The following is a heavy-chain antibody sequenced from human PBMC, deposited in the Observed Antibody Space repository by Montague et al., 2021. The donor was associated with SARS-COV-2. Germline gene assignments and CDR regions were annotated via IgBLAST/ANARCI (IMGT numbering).Heavy chain of an antibody. CDR2: ISYSGST. CDR1: GGSISGTSYH. J-gene: IGHJ3*02. Sequence: SETLSLTCTVSGGSISGTSYHWGWIRQPPGKGLEWIGSISYSGSTYYKSSLKSRVTISVDTSKNQFSLRLSSVTAADTAVYYCARHITGSGNAFDIWGQGTMVTVSS. V-gene: IGHV4-39*01. CDR3: ARHITGSGNAFDI. D-gene: IGHD3-10*01.